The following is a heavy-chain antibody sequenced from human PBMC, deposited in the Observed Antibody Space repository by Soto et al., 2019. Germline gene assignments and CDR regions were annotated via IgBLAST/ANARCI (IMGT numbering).Heavy chain of an antibody. J-gene: IGHJ6*02. CDR2: IKEDGSEK. CDR3: ARASLWSSGYCHYYYAMDV. Sequence: GGSLRLSCATSGFTFSIYWMTWVRQAPGKGLEWVANIKEDGSEKYYVDSVKGRFTISRDNAKNSLYLRMNSLRVEDTAVYYCARASLWSSGYCHYYYAMDVWGQGTTVTVSS. V-gene: IGHV3-7*01. CDR1: GFTFSIYW. D-gene: IGHD3-22*01.